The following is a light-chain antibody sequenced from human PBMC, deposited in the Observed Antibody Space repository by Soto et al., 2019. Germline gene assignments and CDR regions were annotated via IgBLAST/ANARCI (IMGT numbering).Light chain of an antibody. CDR3: HQYNNWPPYT. J-gene: IGKJ2*01. Sequence: EIVMTQSPDTLSVSPGERVTLSCRASQSVSSDLAWYQQKPGQAPRLLIYGASTRANDIAARFSGSGSGTEFTLTISSLQYEDFAVYYCHQYNNWPPYTFGQGTKLEIK. CDR2: GAS. V-gene: IGKV3-15*01. CDR1: QSVSSD.